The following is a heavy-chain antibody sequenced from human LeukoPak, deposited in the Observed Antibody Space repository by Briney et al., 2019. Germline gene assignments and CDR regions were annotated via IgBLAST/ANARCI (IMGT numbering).Heavy chain of an antibody. CDR1: GGTFSSYA. J-gene: IGHJ6*02. V-gene: IGHV1-69*13. CDR3: ARAYCSSTSCYKPYYYYYGMDV. CDR2: IIPIFGTA. D-gene: IGHD2-2*02. Sequence: SVKVSCKASGGTFSSYAISWVRQAPGQGLEWMGGIIPIFGTANYAQKFQGRVTITADESTSIAYMELSSLRSEDTAVYYCARAYCSSTSCYKPYYYYYGMDVWGQGTTVTVSS.